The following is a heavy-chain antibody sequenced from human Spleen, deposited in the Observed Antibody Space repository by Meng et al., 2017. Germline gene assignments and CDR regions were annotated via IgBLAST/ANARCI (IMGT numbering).Heavy chain of an antibody. CDR3: ASGRGSYRFFDY. J-gene: IGHJ4*02. CDR1: GGSFSGYY. V-gene: IGHV4-34*01. D-gene: IGHD1-26*01. CDR2: INHRGST. Sequence: QVQLQPGGTVLMNPSASLPLTCAVHGGSFSGYYWSLTRQPPGKGQELIGVINHRGSTNYNPSLKSRVTISVDTSKNQYSLKLSSVTAADTAVYYCASGRGSYRFFDYWGQGTLVTVSS.